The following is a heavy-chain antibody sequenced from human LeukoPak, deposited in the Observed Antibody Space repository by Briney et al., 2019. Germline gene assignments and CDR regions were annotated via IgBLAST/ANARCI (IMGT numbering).Heavy chain of an antibody. Sequence: GGSLRLSCEASGFTFSSYAMNWVRQAPGKGLEWVSAISGSGGTTYYADSVKGRFTISRDNSKNTLYLQMSSLRAEDTAVYFCAKQAGGSGNYYYYWGQGTLVTVSS. CDR1: GFTFSSYA. J-gene: IGHJ4*02. V-gene: IGHV3-23*01. D-gene: IGHD3-10*01. CDR2: ISGSGGTT. CDR3: AKQAGGSGNYYYY.